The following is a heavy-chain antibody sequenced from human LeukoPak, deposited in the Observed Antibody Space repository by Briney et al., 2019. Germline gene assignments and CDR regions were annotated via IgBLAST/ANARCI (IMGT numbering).Heavy chain of an antibody. V-gene: IGHV3-11*01. J-gene: IGHJ4*02. CDR1: GFTFSDYY. Sequence: GGSLRLSCAASGFTFSDYYMTWIRQAPGKGLEWLSYISSSGSAIYYADSVKGRFTISRDNAKNSLYLQLNSLRAEDTAVYYCARDKWDYGGDPESYFDYWGQGTLVTVSS. D-gene: IGHD4-23*01. CDR2: ISSSGSAI. CDR3: ARDKWDYGGDPESYFDY.